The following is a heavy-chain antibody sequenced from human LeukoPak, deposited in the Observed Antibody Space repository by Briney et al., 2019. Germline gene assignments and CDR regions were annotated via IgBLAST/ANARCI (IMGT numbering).Heavy chain of an antibody. J-gene: IGHJ4*02. Sequence: GGSLSLSCAASGFTVSSNYMSWVRQAPGKGLEWVSVIYSGGSTYYADSVKGRFTISRDNSKNTLYLQMNSLRAEDTAVYYCARDTRPDYYGSGSYNWGQGTLVTVSS. V-gene: IGHV3-66*01. CDR3: ARDTRPDYYGSGSYN. CDR2: IYSGGST. CDR1: GFTVSSNY. D-gene: IGHD3-10*01.